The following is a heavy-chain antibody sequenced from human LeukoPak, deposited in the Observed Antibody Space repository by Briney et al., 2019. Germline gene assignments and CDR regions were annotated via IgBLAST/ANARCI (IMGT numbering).Heavy chain of an antibody. Sequence: PGGSLRLSCAASGFTFSHYAMHWVRQAPGKGLEWVAVISYDGSNKYYADSVKGRFTISRDNSKNTLYLQMNSLRAEDTAVYYCAREPGDIVVVPAAIQEGYFDYWGQGTLVTVSS. D-gene: IGHD2-2*01. V-gene: IGHV3-30-3*01. CDR1: GFTFSHYA. J-gene: IGHJ4*02. CDR2: ISYDGSNK. CDR3: AREPGDIVVVPAAIQEGYFDY.